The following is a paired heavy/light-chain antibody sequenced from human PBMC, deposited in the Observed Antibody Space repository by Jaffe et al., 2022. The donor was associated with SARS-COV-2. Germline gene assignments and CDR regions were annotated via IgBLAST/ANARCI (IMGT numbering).Heavy chain of an antibody. Sequence: QVQLQQSGPGLVKPSQTLSLTCAISGDSVSSNSATWNWIRQSPSRGLEWLGRTYYRSKWYNDYEPSVESRITINPDTSKNQFSLQLHSVRPDDTAVYYCARGRSTMIRGLNTPCGFDIWGQGRMVTVSS. CDR2: TYYRSKWYN. V-gene: IGHV6-1*01. CDR3: ARGRSTMIRGLNTPCGFDI. J-gene: IGHJ3*02. D-gene: IGHD3-10*01. CDR1: GDSVSSNSAT.
Light chain of an antibody. CDR3: QQYYSTPMYP. CDR2: WAS. Sequence: DIVMTQSPDSLAVSLGERATINCKSSQSVLYSSNNKNYLAWYQQKPGQPPNLLIYWASTRESGVPDRFSGSGSGTDFTLTISSLQAEDVAVYYCQQYYSTPMYPFGQGTKLEIK. V-gene: IGKV4-1*01. J-gene: IGKJ2*01. CDR1: QSVLYSSNNKNY.